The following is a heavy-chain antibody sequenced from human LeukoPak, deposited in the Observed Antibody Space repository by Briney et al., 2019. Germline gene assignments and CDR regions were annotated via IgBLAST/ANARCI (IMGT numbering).Heavy chain of an antibody. V-gene: IGHV4-59*11. J-gene: IGHJ2*01. Sequence: SETLSLTCTVSGGSLSSHYWSWIRQPPGKGLEWIGYIYYSGSTNYTNYNPSLKSRVTISVDTSKNQFSLKLSSVTAADTAVYYCARDPIVSVGDWYFDLWGRGTLVTVSS. D-gene: IGHD3-16*02. CDR3: ARDPIVSVGDWYFDL. CDR2: IYYSGSTNYT. CDR1: GGSLSSHY.